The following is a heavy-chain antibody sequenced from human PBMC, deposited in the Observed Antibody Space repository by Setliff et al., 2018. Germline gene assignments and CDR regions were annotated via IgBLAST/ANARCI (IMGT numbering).Heavy chain of an antibody. CDR1: GDSINPYY. J-gene: IGHJ4*02. D-gene: IGHD3-22*01. CDR3: ARYRNYFDSSGQTQYYFDY. V-gene: IGHV4-59*01. CDR2: IYYSGAT. Sequence: SETLFLTCSVSGDSINPYYWTWIRQPPGKGLEWIGFIYYSGATTYNPSLKSRVTISVDTSKNQFPLNLNSVTAADTAVYYCARYRNYFDSSGQTQYYFDYWGQGTLVTVSS.